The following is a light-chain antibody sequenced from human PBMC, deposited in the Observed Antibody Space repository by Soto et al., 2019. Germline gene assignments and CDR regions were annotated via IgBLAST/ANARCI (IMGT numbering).Light chain of an antibody. CDR2: ATS. CDR3: QQSKSFPLT. Sequence: DIQMTQSPSSVSASVGDRVTITCRASQGISYWLAWYQQKPGKAPKVLFYATSRFQSGVPSRFSGSGSGTDFTLTISSLQPEYFATYDCQQSKSFPLTVRGGTKVEIK. CDR1: QGISYW. V-gene: IGKV1-12*01. J-gene: IGKJ4*01.